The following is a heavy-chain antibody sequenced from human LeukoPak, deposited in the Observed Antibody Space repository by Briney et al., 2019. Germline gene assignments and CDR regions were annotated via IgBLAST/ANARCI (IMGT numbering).Heavy chain of an antibody. J-gene: IGHJ4*02. CDR2: INTNTGNP. V-gene: IGHV7-4-1*02. CDR3: GRDPKLGIRGYTYGYIDY. D-gene: IGHD5-18*01. CDR1: GYTFTSYA. Sequence: ASVKVSCKTSGYTFTSYAISWVRQAPGQGLEWMGWINTNTGNPTYAQGFTGRYAFSLDTSVSTAYLQISGLQADDTAVYYCGRDPKLGIRGYTYGYIDYWGQGSLVTVSS.